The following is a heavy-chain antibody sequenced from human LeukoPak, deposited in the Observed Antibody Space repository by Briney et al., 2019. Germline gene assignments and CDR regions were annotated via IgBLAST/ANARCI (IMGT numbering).Heavy chain of an antibody. CDR2: INPNTGGT. J-gene: IGHJ6*02. Sequence: ASVKVSCKASGYTFIGYYMHWVRQTPGQGLEWMGWINPNTGGTNYAQKFQGWVTMTRDTSISTAYMELSRLRSDGTAVYYCARGRATVTTLSGMDVWGQGTTVTVSS. D-gene: IGHD4-17*01. CDR3: ARGRATVTTLSGMDV. CDR1: GYTFIGYY. V-gene: IGHV1-2*04.